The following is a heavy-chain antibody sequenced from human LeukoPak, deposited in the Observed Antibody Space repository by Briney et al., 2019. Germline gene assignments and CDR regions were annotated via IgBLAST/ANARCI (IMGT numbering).Heavy chain of an antibody. J-gene: IGHJ4*02. CDR3: ARDYSGYDHFDY. CDR2: ISAYNGNT. V-gene: IGHV1-18*01. CDR1: GYTFTSYG. D-gene: IGHD5-12*01. Sequence: GASVKVSCKASGYTFTSYGISWVRQAPGQGLEWMGWISAYNGNTNYAQKFQGRVTITADESTSTAYMELSSLRSEDTAVYYCARDYSGYDHFDYWGQGTLVTVSS.